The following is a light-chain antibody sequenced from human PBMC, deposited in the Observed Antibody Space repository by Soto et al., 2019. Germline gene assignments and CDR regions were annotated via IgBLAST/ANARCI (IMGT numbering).Light chain of an antibody. V-gene: IGKV1-39*01. CDR2: SAS. CDR3: QQSFSAPRT. Sequence: DIQMTQSPSSLSASVGDRVTVTCRASQNIARYLSWYQQKPGKAPKLLIYSASSLQTGVPSRFSGHESGTDFTLTISGLQPEAFATYYCQQSFSAPRTFGQGTKLEIQ. J-gene: IGKJ2*01. CDR1: QNIARY.